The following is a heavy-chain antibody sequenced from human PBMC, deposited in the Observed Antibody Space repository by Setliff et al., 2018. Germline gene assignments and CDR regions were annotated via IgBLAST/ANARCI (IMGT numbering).Heavy chain of an antibody. D-gene: IGHD3-22*01. V-gene: IGHV1-18*01. Sequence: ASVKVSCKTSGYIFTNYYVHWVRQAPGQGLEWMGWISSYNNDVTNYLQRFQGRVTMTTDTSTSAAYMELRSLRADDTAVYYCARINFYVSSGYYYAPELWGQGTTVTVSS. J-gene: IGHJ4*02. CDR2: ISSYNNDVT. CDR1: GYIFTNYY. CDR3: ARINFYVSSGYYYAPEL.